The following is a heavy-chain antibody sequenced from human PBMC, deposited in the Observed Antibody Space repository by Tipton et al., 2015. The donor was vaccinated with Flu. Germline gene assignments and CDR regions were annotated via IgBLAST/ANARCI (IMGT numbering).Heavy chain of an antibody. CDR1: GFIFSSYW. CDR3: ARLSYYDVDLKNFYFDY. D-gene: IGHD3-10*02. CDR2: IKEDGSVK. V-gene: IGHV3-7*03. Sequence: SLRLSCAASGFIFSSYWMHWVRQAPGKGLEWVANIKEDGSVKYYVDSVMGRFTISRDNAKNSLFLQMNSLRAEDTAVYYCARLSYYDVDLKNFYFDYWGQGTLVTVSS. J-gene: IGHJ4*02.